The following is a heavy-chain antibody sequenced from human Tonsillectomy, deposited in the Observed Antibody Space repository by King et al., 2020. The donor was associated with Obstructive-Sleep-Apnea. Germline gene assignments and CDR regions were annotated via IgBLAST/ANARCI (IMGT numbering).Heavy chain of an antibody. CDR3: VRGGYTYDY. CDR1: GLTYSNHW. Sequence: VQLVESGGGLVQPGESLRLSCAVAGLTYSNHWMSWVRQAPGKGLEWVAKIKEDGSDKYYVDSVKGRFTISRDNAKNSLYLQVNSLRVEDTAMYYCVRGGYTYDYWGQGTLVIVSS. D-gene: IGHD5-18*01. CDR2: IKEDGSDK. J-gene: IGHJ4*02. V-gene: IGHV3-7*01.